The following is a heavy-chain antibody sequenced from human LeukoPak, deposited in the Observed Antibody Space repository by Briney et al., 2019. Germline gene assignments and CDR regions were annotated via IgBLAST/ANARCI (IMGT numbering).Heavy chain of an antibody. Sequence: GGSLRLSCAASGFTFRNYDIHWVRQAPGKGLEWVAVTSSDLNVKLYADSVKGRFTISRDNSRSTLYLQMNSLRPEDTAIYYCAREGYYGSGSPPSLYFDYWGQGTLVTVSS. D-gene: IGHD3-10*01. CDR3: AREGYYGSGSPPSLYFDY. CDR1: GFTFRNYD. V-gene: IGHV3-30-3*01. CDR2: TSSDLNVK. J-gene: IGHJ4*02.